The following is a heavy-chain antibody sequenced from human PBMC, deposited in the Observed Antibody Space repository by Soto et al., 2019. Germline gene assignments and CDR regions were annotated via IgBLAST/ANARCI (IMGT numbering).Heavy chain of an antibody. V-gene: IGHV4-30-2*01. Sequence: SETLSLTCAVSGGSISSGGYSWSWIRQPTGKGLEWIGHISHSGTTYYNPSLKSRVTISVDRSKNQFSLKLSSVTAADTAVYYCASGYGGSLPQSWFDPWGQGTLVTVSS. CDR2: ISHSGTT. J-gene: IGHJ5*02. D-gene: IGHD1-26*01. CDR1: GGSISSGGYS. CDR3: ASGYGGSLPQSWFDP.